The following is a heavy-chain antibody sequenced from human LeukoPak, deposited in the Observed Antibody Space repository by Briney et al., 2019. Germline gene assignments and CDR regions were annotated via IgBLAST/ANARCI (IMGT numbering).Heavy chain of an antibody. D-gene: IGHD5-24*01. Sequence: PGRSLRLSCAVSGFTFSSYGMHWVRQAPGKGLEWVAVISYDGSDKYYADSVKGRFTISRDNSKNTLYLQMNSLRAEDTAVYYCAKDGEMATITSIDYWGQGTLVTVSS. CDR2: ISYDGSDK. J-gene: IGHJ4*02. CDR1: GFTFSSYG. V-gene: IGHV3-30*18. CDR3: AKDGEMATITSIDY.